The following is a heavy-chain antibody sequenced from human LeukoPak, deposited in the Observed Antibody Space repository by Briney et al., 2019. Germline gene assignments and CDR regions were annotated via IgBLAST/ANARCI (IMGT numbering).Heavy chain of an antibody. D-gene: IGHD3-9*01. J-gene: IGHJ6*02. CDR2: IWYDGSNK. Sequence: GGSLRLSCAASGFTFSSYGMHWVRQAPGKGLEWVAVIWYDGSNKNYADSVKGRFTISRDNSKNTLYLQMNSLRAEDTAVYYCARGPRPDILTGYLYYYGMDVWGQGTTVTVSS. CDR3: ARGPRPDILTGYLYYYGMDV. V-gene: IGHV3-33*01. CDR1: GFTFSSYG.